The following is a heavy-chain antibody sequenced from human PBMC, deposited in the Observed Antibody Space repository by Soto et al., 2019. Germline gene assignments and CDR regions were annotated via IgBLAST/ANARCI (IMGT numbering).Heavy chain of an antibody. J-gene: IGHJ6*02. CDR2: MNPNSGNT. Sequence: QVQLVQSGAEVKKPGASVKVSCKASGYTFTSYDINWVRQATGQGLEWMGWMNPNSGNTGYAQKFQGRVTMTRNTSIRTAYMELSSLRSEDTAVYYCASSHKRTATARYYYYYGMDVWGQGTTVTVFS. D-gene: IGHD2-15*01. V-gene: IGHV1-8*01. CDR3: ASSHKRTATARYYYYYGMDV. CDR1: GYTFTSYD.